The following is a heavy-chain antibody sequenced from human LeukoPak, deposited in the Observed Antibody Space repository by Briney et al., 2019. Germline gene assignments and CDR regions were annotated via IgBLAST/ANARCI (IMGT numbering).Heavy chain of an antibody. D-gene: IGHD6-6*01. CDR3: ATGQWGSSNYYYYYMDV. V-gene: IGHV1-2*06. Sequence: ASVKVSCKASGYTFTGYYMHWVRQAPGQGLEWMGRVNPNSGGTNYAQKFQGRVTMTRDTSISTAYMELSRLRSDDTAVYYCATGQWGSSNYYYYYMDVWGKGTTVTVSS. CDR1: GYTFTGYY. J-gene: IGHJ6*03. CDR2: VNPNSGGT.